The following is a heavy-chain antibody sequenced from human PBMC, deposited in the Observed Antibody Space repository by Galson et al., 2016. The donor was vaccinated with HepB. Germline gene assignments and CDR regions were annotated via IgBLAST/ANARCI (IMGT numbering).Heavy chain of an antibody. D-gene: IGHD6-19*01. CDR3: ARVVPLYSGGWYVRGDGWFDP. Sequence: SLRLSCAASGFTFNDYYMNWIRQAPGKGLEWVSYISNSGYYTNYADSVKGRFTISRDNAKNSLYLPMDSLRAEDTAVYYCARVVPLYSGGWYVRGDGWFDPWGQGTLVTVSS. V-gene: IGHV3-11*05. CDR2: ISNSGYYT. CDR1: GFTFNDYY. J-gene: IGHJ5*02.